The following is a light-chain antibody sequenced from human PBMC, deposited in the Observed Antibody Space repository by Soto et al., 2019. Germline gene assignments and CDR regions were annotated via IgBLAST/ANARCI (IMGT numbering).Light chain of an antibody. J-gene: IGLJ2*01. CDR3: CSYAGSDTYVV. CDR2: EGS. V-gene: IGLV2-23*01. Sequence: QSVLTQPASVSGSLGQSITISCTGTSSDVGSYNLVSWYQQHPGKAPKLMIYEGSKRPSGVSNRFSGSKSGNTASLTISGLKAEDEADYYCCSYAGSDTYVVFGGGTKLT. CDR1: SSDVGSYNL.